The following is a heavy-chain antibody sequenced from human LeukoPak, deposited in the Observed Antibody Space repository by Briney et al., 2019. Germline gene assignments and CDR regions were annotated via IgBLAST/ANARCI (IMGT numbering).Heavy chain of an antibody. CDR2: ISSSRSTI. CDR1: GFTFSSYS. D-gene: IGHD3-9*01. Sequence: GGSLRLSCAASGFTFSSYSMNWVRQAPGKGLEWVSYISSSRSTIYYADSVKGRFTISRDNAKNSLYLQMNSLRAEDTAVYYCARDAYDILTGYQTDYWGQGTLVTVSS. CDR3: ARDAYDILTGYQTDY. V-gene: IGHV3-48*01. J-gene: IGHJ4*02.